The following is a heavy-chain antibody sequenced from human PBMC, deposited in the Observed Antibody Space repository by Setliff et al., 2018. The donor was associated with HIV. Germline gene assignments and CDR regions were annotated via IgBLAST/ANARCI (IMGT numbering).Heavy chain of an antibody. J-gene: IGHJ1*01. CDR1: RYTLTELS. CDR3: ATDPGYSSTWYSESFQH. Sequence: GASVKVSCKLSRYTLTELSIHWVRQAPGKGLEWMANFDPEDGETFYAQKFQGRLTMTEDTSTDTAYMELSSLRSDDTAMYYCATDPGYSSTWYSESFQHWGQGTVVTVSS. D-gene: IGHD6-13*01. V-gene: IGHV1-24*01. CDR2: FDPEDGET.